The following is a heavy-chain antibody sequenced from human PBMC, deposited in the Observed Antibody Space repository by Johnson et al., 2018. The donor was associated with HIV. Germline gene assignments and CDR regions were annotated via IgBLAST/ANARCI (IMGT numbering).Heavy chain of an antibody. D-gene: IGHD3-10*01. CDR2: INWNGGST. Sequence: VQLVESGGGVVRPGGSLRLSCAASGFTFDDYGMSWVRQVPGKGLEWVSGINWNGGSTGYADSVKGRFTISRDNAKNSLYLQMNSRRAEDTALYYCARAAAPYYYGSGSYYFDTFDIWGQGTMVTVSS. CDR3: ARAAAPYYYGSGSYYFDTFDI. CDR1: GFTFDDYG. J-gene: IGHJ3*02. V-gene: IGHV3-20*04.